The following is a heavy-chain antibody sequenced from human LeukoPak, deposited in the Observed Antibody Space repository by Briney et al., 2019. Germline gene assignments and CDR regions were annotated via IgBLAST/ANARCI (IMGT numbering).Heavy chain of an antibody. CDR2: VSGSGDST. D-gene: IGHD3-22*01. J-gene: IGHJ4*02. CDR1: GFTFSSYA. V-gene: IGHV3-23*01. Sequence: GGSLRLSCAASGFTFSSYAVSWVRQAPGKGLEWVSTVSGSGDSTYYADSVKGRFTISRDNSKNTLYLQVNSLRAEDTAVYYCAKSLYYYDSTFDYWGQGTLVTVSS. CDR3: AKSLYYYDSTFDY.